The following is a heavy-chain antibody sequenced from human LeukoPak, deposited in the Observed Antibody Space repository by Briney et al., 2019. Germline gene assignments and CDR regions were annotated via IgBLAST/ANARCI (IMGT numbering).Heavy chain of an antibody. J-gene: IGHJ4*02. CDR2: IYYSGST. Sequence: SETLSLTCTVSGGSISSYYWSWIRQPPGKGLEWIGYIYYSGSTNYNPCLKSRVTISVDTSKNQFSLKLSSVTAADTAVYYCARGYGGNSVDYWGQGTLVTVSS. CDR3: ARGYGGNSVDY. D-gene: IGHD4-23*01. V-gene: IGHV4-59*01. CDR1: GGSISSYY.